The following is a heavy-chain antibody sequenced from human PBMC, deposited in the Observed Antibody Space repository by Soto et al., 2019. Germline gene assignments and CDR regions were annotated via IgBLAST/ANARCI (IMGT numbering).Heavy chain of an antibody. CDR2: IIPIDATV. V-gene: IGHV1-69*12. J-gene: IGHJ6*01. CDR3: ARDLLVFGCTYGDV. Sequence: QVQLVQSGAEVKKPGSSVKVSCKASGGTFSNFALISWVRQAPGQGLEWMGGIIPIDATVNYAQKFQGRITRTAYESTTTAYMDLGSVSSEDTAVYYCARDLLVFGCTYGDVGGQGTTVTVSS. D-gene: IGHD3-10*02. CDR1: GGTFSNFA.